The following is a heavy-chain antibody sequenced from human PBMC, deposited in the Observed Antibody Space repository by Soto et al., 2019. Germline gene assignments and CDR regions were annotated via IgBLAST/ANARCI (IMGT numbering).Heavy chain of an antibody. CDR3: ARDPYYYDILAGYYPDYSFYYGMDV. CDR2: ISYDGSNK. V-gene: IGHV3-30*03. Sequence: PGGSLRLSCAASGFTFSSYGMHWVRQAPGKGLEWVAVISYDGSNKYYADSVKGRFTISRDNSKNTLYLQMNSLRAEDTAVYYCARDPYYYDILAGYYPDYSFYYGMDVWGQGTTVTVSS. CDR1: GFTFSSYG. J-gene: IGHJ6*02. D-gene: IGHD3-9*01.